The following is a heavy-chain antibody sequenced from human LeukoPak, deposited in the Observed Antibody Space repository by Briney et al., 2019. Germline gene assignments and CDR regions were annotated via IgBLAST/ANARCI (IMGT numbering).Heavy chain of an antibody. CDR3: ARDGTYTDYDPDFDI. Sequence: GGSLRLSCAASGFTFSRFWMSWVRQAPGKGLEWVANIKQDGSEKYYVDSVKGRFTISRDNAKNSLYLQMNSLRAEDTAVFYCARDGTYTDYDPDFDIWGQGTLVTVSS. J-gene: IGHJ4*02. V-gene: IGHV3-7*04. CDR2: IKQDGSEK. CDR1: GFTFSRFW. D-gene: IGHD5-12*01.